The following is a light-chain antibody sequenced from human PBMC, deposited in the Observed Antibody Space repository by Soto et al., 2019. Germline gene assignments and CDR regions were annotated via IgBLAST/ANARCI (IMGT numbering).Light chain of an antibody. CDR3: SSYTSSSTRLYV. CDR2: EVN. V-gene: IGLV2-14*01. Sequence: QSALTQPASVSVSPGQSITISCTGTSSDVGLYDYVSWYQQHPGKAPKLMIYEVNQRPSGVSTRFSGSKSGNMASLTISGLQAEDEADYYCSSYTSSSTRLYVFGTGTKLTVL. J-gene: IGLJ1*01. CDR1: SSDVGLYDY.